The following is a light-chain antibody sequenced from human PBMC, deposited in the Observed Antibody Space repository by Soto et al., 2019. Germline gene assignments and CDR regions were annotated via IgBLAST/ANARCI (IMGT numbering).Light chain of an antibody. Sequence: IIPKQSLSAVSLSPGERATLYCRASQSVSSCLAWYQQKPGQAPRLVVYDASNRATGIPARFSGSGSVTDFTLPISCLEPEDVTVDCCQVRRNWSLPFGGGTKVDTK. CDR2: DAS. CDR3: QVRRNWSLP. J-gene: IGKJ4*01. CDR1: QSVSSC. V-gene: IGKV3-11*01.